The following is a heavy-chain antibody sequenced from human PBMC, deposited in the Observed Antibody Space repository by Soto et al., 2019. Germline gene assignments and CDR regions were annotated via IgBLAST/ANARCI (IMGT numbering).Heavy chain of an antibody. Sequence: GASVKVSCKAYGYDFTSYGISWVRQAPGQGLEWTGWISAYNGNTNYAQKLQGRVTMTTDTSTSTAYMELRSLRSDDTAVYYCASQGYCSGGSCYPYYFDYWGQGTLVTVSS. V-gene: IGHV1-18*01. CDR1: GYDFTSYG. CDR3: ASQGYCSGGSCYPYYFDY. CDR2: ISAYNGNT. J-gene: IGHJ4*02. D-gene: IGHD2-15*01.